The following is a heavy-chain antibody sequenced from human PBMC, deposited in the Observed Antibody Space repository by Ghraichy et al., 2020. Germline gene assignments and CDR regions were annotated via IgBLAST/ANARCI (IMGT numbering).Heavy chain of an antibody. Sequence: GGSLRLSCAASGFTFSSYAMHWVRQAPGKGLEWVAVISYDGSNKYYADSVKGRFTISRDNSKNTLYLQMNSLRAEDTAVYYCARDNCRKCRGGGDYWGQGTLVTVSS. D-gene: IGHD2-21*01. J-gene: IGHJ4*02. CDR3: ARDNCRKCRGGGDY. V-gene: IGHV3-30-3*01. CDR2: ISYDGSNK. CDR1: GFTFSSYA.